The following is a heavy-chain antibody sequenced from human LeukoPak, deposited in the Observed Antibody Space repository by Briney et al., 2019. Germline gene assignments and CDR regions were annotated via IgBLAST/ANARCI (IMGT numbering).Heavy chain of an antibody. J-gene: IGHJ4*02. CDR2: MYSSGNI. V-gene: IGHV4-61*02. CDR3: ARAQMATQIAEFDY. D-gene: IGHD5-24*01. Sequence: SETLSLTCSVSGGSINSGNYHWIWIRQPAGKGLEWIGRMYSSGNINYNPSLKSRVTISVDTSKNQFSLKLSSVTAADTAVYYCARAQMATQIAEFDYWGQGTLVTVSS. CDR1: GGSINSGNYH.